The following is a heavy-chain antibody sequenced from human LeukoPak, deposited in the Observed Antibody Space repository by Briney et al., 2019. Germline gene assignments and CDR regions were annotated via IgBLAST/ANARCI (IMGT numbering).Heavy chain of an antibody. CDR3: ARVSSSGWQSHYFDY. V-gene: IGHV4-34*01. CDR1: GGSFSGYY. J-gene: IGHJ4*02. CDR2: INHSGST. D-gene: IGHD6-19*01. Sequence: PSETLSLTCAVYGGSFSGYYWSWIRQPPGKGLEWIGEINHSGSTNYNPSLKSRVTISVDTSKNQFSLKLSSVTAADTAVYYCARVSSSGWQSHYFDYWGQGTLVTVSS.